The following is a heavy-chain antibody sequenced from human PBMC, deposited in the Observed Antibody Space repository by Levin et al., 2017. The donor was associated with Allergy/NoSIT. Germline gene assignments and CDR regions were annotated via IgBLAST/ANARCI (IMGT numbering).Heavy chain of an antibody. D-gene: IGHD6-19*01. CDR3: AKSSSGWPAGFRLGD. CDR1: GFTFSSSA. J-gene: IGHJ4*02. V-gene: IGHV3-23*01. CDR2: ISGSGATT. Sequence: GGSLRLSCAASGFTFSSSAMSWVRQAPGKGLEWVSAISGSGATTFYADSVKGRFTVSRDNSKNTVYVQMSSLRAEDTAVYYCAKSSSGWPAGFRLGDWGQGTLVIVSS.